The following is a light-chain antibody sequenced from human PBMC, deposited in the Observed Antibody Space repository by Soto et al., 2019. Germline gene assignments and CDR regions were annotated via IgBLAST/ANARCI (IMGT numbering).Light chain of an antibody. CDR1: SSDVGGYNY. Sequence: QSALTQPASVSGSPGQSITISCTGTSSDVGGYNYVSWYQHHPGKAPKLMIYEVSNRPSGVSDRFSGSKSGNTASLTISGLQAEDEADYYCSSYTISNTLLFGGGTKLTVL. CDR3: SSYTISNTLL. V-gene: IGLV2-14*01. CDR2: EVS. J-gene: IGLJ3*02.